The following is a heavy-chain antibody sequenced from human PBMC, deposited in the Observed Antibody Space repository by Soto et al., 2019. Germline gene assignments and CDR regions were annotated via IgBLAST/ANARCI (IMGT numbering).Heavy chain of an antibody. D-gene: IGHD6-6*01. J-gene: IGHJ6*04. Sequence: QVQLVQSGAEVKKPGASVKVSCKASGYTFTSYGSSWVRQAPVQGLEWMGWISAYNGNTNYAKKLTGRVTMTTVTSTSTVYMELRSLRSDDTAVYYCARTSSSSDGMYVWGKGTTVTVSS. CDR2: ISAYNGNT. CDR1: GYTFTSYG. V-gene: IGHV1-18*01. CDR3: ARTSSSSDGMYV.